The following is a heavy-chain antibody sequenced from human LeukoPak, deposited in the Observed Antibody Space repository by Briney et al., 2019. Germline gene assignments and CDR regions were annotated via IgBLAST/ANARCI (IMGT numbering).Heavy chain of an antibody. CDR2: IYYTGST. CDR1: GGSFSTYY. CDR3: ARASGGYYNNWFDP. J-gene: IGHJ5*02. D-gene: IGHD3-22*01. Sequence: SETLSLTCTVSGGSFSTYYGSWLRQPQGKGRNGMGYIYYTGSTNYNPSLKSRVTISVDTSKNQFSLNLNSVTAADTAVYYCARASGGYYNNWFDPWGQGTLVTVSS. V-gene: IGHV4-59*01.